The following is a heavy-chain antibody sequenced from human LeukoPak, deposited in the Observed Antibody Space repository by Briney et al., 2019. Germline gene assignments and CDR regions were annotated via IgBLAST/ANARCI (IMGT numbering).Heavy chain of an antibody. J-gene: IGHJ4*02. CDR1: GSTLVDDA. CDR3: AKDTGIRPSGISGFFDF. Sequence: PGRCLRPSLSPLGSTLVDDATHSVRHAPGKGLEWVSLISGDGDSTYYADSVKGRFTISRDNSKDSLYLQMNSLRTEDTALYYCAKDTGIRPSGISGFFDFWGQGTLVTVSS. D-gene: IGHD3-22*01. CDR2: ISGDGDST. V-gene: IGHV3-43*02.